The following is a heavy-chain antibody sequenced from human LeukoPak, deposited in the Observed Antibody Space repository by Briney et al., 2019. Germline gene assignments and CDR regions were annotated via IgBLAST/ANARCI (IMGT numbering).Heavy chain of an antibody. J-gene: IGHJ4*02. CDR1: GGSISSYY. D-gene: IGHD6-19*01. Sequence: SETLSLTCTVSGGSISSYYWSWIRQPAGKGLEWIGRIYTSGSTKYNPSLKSRVTMSVDTSKNQFSLKLSSVTAADTAVYYCAREYSSGWSRGFDYWGQGTLVTVSS. CDR2: IYTSGST. V-gene: IGHV4-4*07. CDR3: AREYSSGWSRGFDY.